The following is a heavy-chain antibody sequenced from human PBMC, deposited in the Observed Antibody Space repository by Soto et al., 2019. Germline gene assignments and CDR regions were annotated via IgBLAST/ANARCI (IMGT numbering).Heavy chain of an antibody. V-gene: IGHV3-21*06. CDR1: GFIFTRYS. J-gene: IGHJ4*02. CDR3: ARESEDLTSNFDY. Sequence: GGSLRLSXAASGFIFTRYSMNWVRQAPGKGLEWVSSISSTTNYIYYGDSMKGRFTISRDNAKNSLYLEMNSLRAEDTAVYYCARESEDLTSNFDYWGQGTLVTVSS. CDR2: ISSTTNYI.